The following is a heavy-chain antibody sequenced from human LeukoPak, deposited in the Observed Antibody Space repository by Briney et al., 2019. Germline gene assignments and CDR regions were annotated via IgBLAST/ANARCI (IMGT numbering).Heavy chain of an antibody. V-gene: IGHV4-61*08. CDR2: IYYSGST. CDR3: AREFIWSGFFDN. J-gene: IGHJ4*02. CDR1: GGSISSGGYY. Sequence: SQTLSLTCTVSGGSISSGGYYWSWIRPPPGQGLEWIGYIYYSGSTNYNPSLKSRVTISVDTSKNQFSLKLSSVTAADTAVYYCAREFIWSGFFDNWGQGTLVTVSS. D-gene: IGHD3-3*01.